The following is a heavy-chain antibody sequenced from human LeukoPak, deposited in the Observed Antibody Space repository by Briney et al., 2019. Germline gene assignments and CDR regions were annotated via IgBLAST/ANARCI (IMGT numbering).Heavy chain of an antibody. V-gene: IGHV3-23*01. CDR3: ARGPPILYDILTPPYFDY. Sequence: GGSLRLSCAASGFTFSSYGMSWVRQAPGKGLEWVSAISGSGGSTYYADSVKGRFTISRDNSKNTLYLQMNSLRAEDTAVYYCARGPPILYDILTPPYFDYWGQGTLVTVSS. D-gene: IGHD3-9*01. CDR1: GFTFSSYG. CDR2: ISGSGGST. J-gene: IGHJ4*02.